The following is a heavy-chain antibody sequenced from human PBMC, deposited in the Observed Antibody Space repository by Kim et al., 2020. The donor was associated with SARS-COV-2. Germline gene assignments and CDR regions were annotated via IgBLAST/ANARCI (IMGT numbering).Heavy chain of an antibody. CDR1: GYTFTSYY. J-gene: IGHJ6*02. Sequence: ASVKVSCKASGYTFTSYYMHWVRQAPGQGLEWMGIINPSGGSTSYAQKFQGRVTMTRDTSTSTVYMELSSLRSEDTAVYYCARSRIAVAGKGSYYGMDVWGQGTTVTVSS. CDR3: ARSRIAVAGKGSYYGMDV. CDR2: INPSGGST. D-gene: IGHD6-19*01. V-gene: IGHV1-46*01.